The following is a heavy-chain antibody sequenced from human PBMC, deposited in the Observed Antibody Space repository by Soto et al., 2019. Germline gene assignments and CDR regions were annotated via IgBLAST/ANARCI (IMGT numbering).Heavy chain of an antibody. D-gene: IGHD3-22*01. Sequence: PSETLSLTSPVSVGSISSGGYYWSWIRQHPGKGLEWIGYIYYSGSTYYNPSLKSRVTISVDTSKNQFSLKLSSVTAADTAVYYCARGVADYDSSGPPDYWGQGTLVTVSS. J-gene: IGHJ4*02. CDR1: VGSISSGGYY. CDR3: ARGVADYDSSGPPDY. CDR2: IYYSGST. V-gene: IGHV4-31*03.